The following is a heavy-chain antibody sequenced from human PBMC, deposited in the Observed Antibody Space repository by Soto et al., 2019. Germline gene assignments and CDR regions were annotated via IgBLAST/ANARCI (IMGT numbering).Heavy chain of an antibody. J-gene: IGHJ6*02. CDR3: ARVSGHCTSISCRAPSYYYYGMDV. CDR2: FSYDGSSK. V-gene: IGHV3-30-3*01. Sequence: GGSLRLSCAASGFTFSTYVMYWVRQAPGKGLEWVAVFSYDGSSKYYADSVKGRFTISRDNSKSTLYLQMNSLRGEDTGVYYCARVSGHCTSISCRAPSYYYYGMDVWGQGTTVTVSS. CDR1: GFTFSTYV. D-gene: IGHD2-2*01.